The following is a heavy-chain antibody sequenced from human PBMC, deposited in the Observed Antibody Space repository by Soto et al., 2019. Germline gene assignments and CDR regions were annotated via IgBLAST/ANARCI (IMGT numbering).Heavy chain of an antibody. CDR3: ARDNDRPQLGGNYYYILDV. CDR2: IMPVFRTP. D-gene: IGHD2-8*01. V-gene: IGHV1-69*12. Sequence: QVQLEQSGAEVKKPGSSVKVSCKASGGTFRTAAVSWVRQAPGQGLEWMGGIMPVFRTPDYAQKFHGRVTIPADESTSTAYMELSGLRSADTAVYYCARDNDRPQLGGNYYYILDVWGQGTTITVSS. J-gene: IGHJ6*02. CDR1: GGTFRTAA.